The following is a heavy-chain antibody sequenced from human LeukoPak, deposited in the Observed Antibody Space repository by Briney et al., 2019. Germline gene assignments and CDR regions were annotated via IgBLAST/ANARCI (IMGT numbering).Heavy chain of an antibody. Sequence: PSETLSLTCTVSGGSISSSSYYWGWIRQPPGKGLEWIGSIYYSGSTYYNPSLKSRVTISVDRSKNQFSLKLSSVTAADTAVYYCARSTYYDFWSGYYGGWFDPWGQGTLVTVSS. V-gene: IGHV4-39*07. CDR1: GGSISSSSYY. D-gene: IGHD3-3*01. CDR2: IYYSGST. J-gene: IGHJ5*02. CDR3: ARSTYYDFWSGYYGGWFDP.